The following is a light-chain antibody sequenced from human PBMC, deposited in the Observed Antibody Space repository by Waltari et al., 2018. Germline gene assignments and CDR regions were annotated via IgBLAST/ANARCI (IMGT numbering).Light chain of an antibody. CDR3: TSYITTRGDWV. V-gene: IGLV2-14*02. J-gene: IGLJ3*02. Sequence: QSALTQPASVSGSPGQSITISCTGTSSDVGSYNLVSWYQQPPGKAPKLIIYEVSNRPSGVSNRFSGSKSGNTASLTISGLQAEDEADYYCTSYITTRGDWVFGGGTKLTVL. CDR2: EVS. CDR1: SSDVGSYNL.